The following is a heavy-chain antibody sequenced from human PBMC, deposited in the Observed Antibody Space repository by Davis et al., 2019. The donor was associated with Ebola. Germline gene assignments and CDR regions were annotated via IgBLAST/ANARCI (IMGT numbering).Heavy chain of an antibody. V-gene: IGHV3-53*01. CDR2: VYSGGSA. J-gene: IGHJ6*04. Sequence: GESLKISCAASGFTVSSNHMSWVRQAPGKGLEWVSSVYSGGSASYADSVKGRFTISRDNSKNTLNLQMNSLRVEDTAVYYCAREGATNTDYYYGIDVWGKGTTVTVSS. CDR3: AREGATNTDYYYGIDV. CDR1: GFTVSSNH. D-gene: IGHD2-8*01.